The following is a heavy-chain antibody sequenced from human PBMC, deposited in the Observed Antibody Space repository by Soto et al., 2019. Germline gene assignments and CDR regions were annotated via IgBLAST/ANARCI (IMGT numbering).Heavy chain of an antibody. J-gene: IGHJ5*02. CDR3: AREGPPDIAWFDP. Sequence: QVQLVQSGAEVKKPGSSVKVSCKASGGTFSIYTISWVRQAPGQGLEWMGGSANSAQKFQGRLTVTADEATSTVDLELSSLTSEDTAVYYCAREGPPDIAWFDPWGQGTLVSVSS. V-gene: IGHV1-69*01. D-gene: IGHD2-15*01. CDR2: SA. CDR1: GGTFSIYT.